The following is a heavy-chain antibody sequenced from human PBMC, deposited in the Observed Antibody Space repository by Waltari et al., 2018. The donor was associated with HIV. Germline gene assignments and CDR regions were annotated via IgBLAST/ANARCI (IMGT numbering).Heavy chain of an antibody. Sequence: QLQLQESGPGLVKPSETLSLTCIVSGGSISSSRHYWGWIRQPPGKGLEWLATISSSGSSFYNPSLKSRLTMSVDTSKNRFSLRLSSVTAADTAVYYCARHLNHGHDYVWGSYRPFDYWGQGTLVTVSS. V-gene: IGHV4-39*01. CDR3: ARHLNHGHDYVWGSYRPFDY. D-gene: IGHD3-16*02. CDR1: GGSISSSRHY. J-gene: IGHJ4*02. CDR2: ISSSGSS.